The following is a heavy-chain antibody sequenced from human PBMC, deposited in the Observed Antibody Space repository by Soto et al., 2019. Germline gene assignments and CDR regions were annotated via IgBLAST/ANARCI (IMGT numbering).Heavy chain of an antibody. CDR3: VKDRVPGAYGNYYGMAV. CDR1: GFTFNNSG. D-gene: IGHD5-12*01. J-gene: IGHJ6*02. Sequence: RRLSCRVSGFTFNNSGMHWVRQAPGKGLEWMAVISYDGSDKYYADSVKGRVIISGDNSKNTLNLEMNSLRAEDTAIYYCVKDRVPGAYGNYYGMAVWGQGTTVTVS. V-gene: IGHV3-30*18. CDR2: ISYDGSDK.